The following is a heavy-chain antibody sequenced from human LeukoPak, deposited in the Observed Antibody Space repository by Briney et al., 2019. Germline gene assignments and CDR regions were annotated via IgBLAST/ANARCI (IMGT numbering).Heavy chain of an antibody. CDR3: ARDLDDFWSGYRPKIFDY. Sequence: TSETLSLTCTVSGGSISSSSYYWGWIRQPPGKGLEWIGSIYHSGRTYYNPSLKSRVTISVDTSKNQVSLKLSSVTAADTAVYYCARDLDDFWSGYRPKIFDYWGQGTLVTVSS. J-gene: IGHJ4*02. CDR2: IYHSGRT. V-gene: IGHV4-39*07. CDR1: GGSISSSSYY. D-gene: IGHD3-3*01.